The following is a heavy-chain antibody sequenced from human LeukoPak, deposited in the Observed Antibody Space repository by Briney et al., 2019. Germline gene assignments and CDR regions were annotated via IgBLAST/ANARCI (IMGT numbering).Heavy chain of an antibody. D-gene: IGHD6-13*01. CDR1: GFIFSSYS. Sequence: GGSLRLSCAASGFIFSSYSMNWVRQAPGKGLEWVSYISSSGSTIYYADSVKGRFTISRDNAKNSLYLQMNSLRAEDTAVYYCARFIAAPYYFDYWGRGTLVTVSS. CDR3: ARFIAAPYYFDY. V-gene: IGHV3-48*04. J-gene: IGHJ4*02. CDR2: ISSSGSTI.